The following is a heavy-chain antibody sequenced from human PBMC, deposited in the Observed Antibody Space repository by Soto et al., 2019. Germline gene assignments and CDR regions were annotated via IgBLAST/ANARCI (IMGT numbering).Heavy chain of an antibody. D-gene: IGHD6-19*01. J-gene: IGHJ6*02. Sequence: GASVKVSCKASGYTFTSYDINWVRQATGQGLEWMGWMNPNSGNTGYAQKFQGRVTMTRNTSISTAYMELSSLRSEDTAVYYCARDRGDSSGWYAGFNYGMDVWGQGTTVTVSS. CDR2: MNPNSGNT. CDR1: GYTFTSYD. CDR3: ARDRGDSSGWYAGFNYGMDV. V-gene: IGHV1-8*01.